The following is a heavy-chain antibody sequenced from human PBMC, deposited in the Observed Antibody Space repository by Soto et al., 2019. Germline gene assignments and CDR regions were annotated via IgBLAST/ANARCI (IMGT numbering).Heavy chain of an antibody. CDR1: GFTFTSYA. J-gene: IGHJ6*02. D-gene: IGHD2-2*01. V-gene: IGHV3-23*01. Sequence: GSLRLSCAASGFTFTSYAMSWVRQAPGKGLEWVAIISGSAGRTYYADSVKGRFTISRDNFKNTLYLQMNSLRAEDTAVYHCAKVTSARVFYFGLDVWGRGTTVTVSS. CDR3: AKVTSARVFYFGLDV. CDR2: ISGSAGRT.